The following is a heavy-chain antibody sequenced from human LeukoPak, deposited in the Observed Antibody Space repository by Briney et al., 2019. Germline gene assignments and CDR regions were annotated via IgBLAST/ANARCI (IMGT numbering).Heavy chain of an antibody. V-gene: IGHV1-18*01. Sequence: ASVKVSCKASGYTFTSYGISWVRQAPGQGLEWMGWISAYNGNTNYAQKLQGRVTMTTDTSTSTAYMELGSLRSDDTAVYYCARGRIAVAGHLNWFDPWGQGTLVTVSS. CDR3: ARGRIAVAGHLNWFDP. CDR2: ISAYNGNT. J-gene: IGHJ5*02. CDR1: GYTFTSYG. D-gene: IGHD6-19*01.